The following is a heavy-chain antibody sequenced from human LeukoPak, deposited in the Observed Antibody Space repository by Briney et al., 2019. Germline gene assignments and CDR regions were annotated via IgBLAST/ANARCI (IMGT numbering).Heavy chain of an antibody. Sequence: GGSLRLSCAASGFSFSSFEMNWVRQAPGKGLEWISYTSTSGASTYYADSVRGRFTISRDNAKDSLYLRMDTLRVEDSAVYYCARERGYNYGYSGYYDHWGQGILVSVSS. CDR1: GFSFSSFE. D-gene: IGHD5-18*01. CDR3: ARERGYNYGYSGYYDH. CDR2: TSTSGAST. J-gene: IGHJ4*02. V-gene: IGHV3-48*03.